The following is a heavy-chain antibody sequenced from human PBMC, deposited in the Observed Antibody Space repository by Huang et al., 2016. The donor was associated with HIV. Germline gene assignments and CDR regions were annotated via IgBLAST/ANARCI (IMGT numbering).Heavy chain of an antibody. V-gene: IGHV3-30*02. J-gene: IGHJ3*02. CDR3: VKDLNGDYDILAGLEI. Sequence: QVQPVQSGGGVVQPGGALGLCCTTSGFVFCSYGMQWVRQAPGKGLAWVAYIQAGRNNTVYGEHGKGRFTISRDNSKSTLFLQMNSLRIEDTAIYYCVKDLNGDYDILAGLEIWGQGTMVIVSS. CDR1: GFVFCSYG. D-gene: IGHD3-9*01. CDR2: IQAGRNNT.